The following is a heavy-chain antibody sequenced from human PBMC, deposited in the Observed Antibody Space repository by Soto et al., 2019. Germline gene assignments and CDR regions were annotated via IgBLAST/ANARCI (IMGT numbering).Heavy chain of an antibody. Sequence: QVQLQESGPGLVKPSETLSLTCSVSAGSLSNYYWNWIRQSPGNGLEWFGEIYHTGSTNYNPSLKSRVGLSVDMSKNQFSLTLSSVTPADTDVYYCARGGRGSGLYFLYYFDLWGQVTLITVSS. D-gene: IGHD3-16*01. J-gene: IGHJ4*02. CDR2: IYHTGST. CDR3: ARGGRGSGLYFLYYFDL. CDR1: AGSLSNYY. V-gene: IGHV4-59*01.